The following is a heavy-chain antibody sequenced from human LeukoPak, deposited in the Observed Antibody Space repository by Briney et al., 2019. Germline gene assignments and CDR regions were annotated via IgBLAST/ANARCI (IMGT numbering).Heavy chain of an antibody. CDR1: GGSISSSSYY. V-gene: IGHV4-39*01. CDR3: ARHFARVADNWFDP. CDR2: IYYSGST. D-gene: IGHD6-13*01. J-gene: IGHJ5*02. Sequence: SETLSLTCTVSGGSISSSSYYWGWIRQPPGKGLEWIGSIYYSGSTYYNPSLKSRVTISVDTSKNQFSLKLSSVTAADTAVYYCARHFARVADNWFDPWGQGTLVTVSS.